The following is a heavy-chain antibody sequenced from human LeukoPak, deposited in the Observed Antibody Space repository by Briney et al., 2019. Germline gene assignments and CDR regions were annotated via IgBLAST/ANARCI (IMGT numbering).Heavy chain of an antibody. Sequence: PGGSLRLSCAASGFTVSNNYMSWVRQAAGKGLEWVSVIYTGGGAYYADSVKGRFTISRDNSKNTLSLQMNSLRAEDTAMYYCARFEVSGWYLFDYWGRGTQVTVSS. CDR1: GFTVSNNY. D-gene: IGHD6-19*01. CDR2: IYTGGGA. CDR3: ARFEVSGWYLFDY. V-gene: IGHV3-53*01. J-gene: IGHJ4*02.